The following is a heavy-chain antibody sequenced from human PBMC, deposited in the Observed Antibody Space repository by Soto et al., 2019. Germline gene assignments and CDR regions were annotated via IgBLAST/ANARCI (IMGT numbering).Heavy chain of an antibody. J-gene: IGHJ4*02. V-gene: IGHV3-11*01. D-gene: IGHD4-17*01. CDR3: AAKDYGRGCFDY. Sequence: SLCLASAASRXPLGEYEINWIRQAQGKGLEWVSYISSSGDTIYYADSVKGRFTISMDKAKNSLYLQMNSMRAEDKGVYFCAAKDYGRGCFDYWGQGTLGTVSS. CDR2: ISSSGDTI. CDR1: RXPLGEYE.